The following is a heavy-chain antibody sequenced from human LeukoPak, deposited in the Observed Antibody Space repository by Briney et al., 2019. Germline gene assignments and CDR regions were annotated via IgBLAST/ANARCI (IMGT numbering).Heavy chain of an antibody. Sequence: GGSLRLSCAASGFTFSSYSMNWVRQSQGKGLEWVSYISGGSSSKYYADSVKGRFNISRDNAKNSLYLQMNSLRAEDTAVYYCARLQSPYSSGWLRGFDYWGQGTLVTVFS. CDR2: ISGGSSSK. V-gene: IGHV3-48*04. CDR3: ARLQSPYSSGWLRGFDY. CDR1: GFTFSSYS. D-gene: IGHD6-19*01. J-gene: IGHJ4*02.